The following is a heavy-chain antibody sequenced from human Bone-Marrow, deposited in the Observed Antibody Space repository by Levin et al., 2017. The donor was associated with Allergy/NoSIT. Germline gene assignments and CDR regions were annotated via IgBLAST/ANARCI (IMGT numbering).Heavy chain of an antibody. Sequence: GESLKISCAASEFSLRDYWIHWVRQAPGKGLIWISRINSDGTTTNYAGSAKGRFTVSRDNAKNTVYLQINSLRADDTAVYFCARRGLASEFDLWGQGTLVTVSS. V-gene: IGHV3-74*01. CDR1: EFSLRDYW. D-gene: IGHD2-2*01. J-gene: IGHJ4*02. CDR2: INSDGTTT. CDR3: ARRGLASEFDL.